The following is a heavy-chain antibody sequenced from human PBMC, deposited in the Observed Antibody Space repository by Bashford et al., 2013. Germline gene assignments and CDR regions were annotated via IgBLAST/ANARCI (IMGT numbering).Heavy chain of an antibody. CDR3: ARARYSGRYGDY. CDR1: GFSFRTSW. D-gene: IGHD1-26*01. CDR2: IKQDGSER. V-gene: IGHV3-7*01. J-gene: IGHJ4*02. Sequence: GGSLRLSCAVSGFSFRTSWMHWVRQAPGKGLEWVANIKQDGSERNYVDSVKGRFTISRDNAKNSLYLQMNSLRAEDTAVYYCARARYSGRYGDYWGQGTQVTVSS.